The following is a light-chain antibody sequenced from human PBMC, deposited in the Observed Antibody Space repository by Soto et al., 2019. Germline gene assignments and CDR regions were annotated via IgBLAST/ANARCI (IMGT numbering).Light chain of an antibody. J-gene: IGKJ4*01. CDR3: QQYNNWLT. Sequence: EIVMAQSPATLSVSPGGRATLSCRASQSISDTLAWYQQKPGQAPRLLIHGASTRATGFPARFSGSGSGTEFTLTISSLQSEDFAVYYCQQYNNWLTFGGGTKVDIK. CDR1: QSISDT. CDR2: GAS. V-gene: IGKV3-15*01.